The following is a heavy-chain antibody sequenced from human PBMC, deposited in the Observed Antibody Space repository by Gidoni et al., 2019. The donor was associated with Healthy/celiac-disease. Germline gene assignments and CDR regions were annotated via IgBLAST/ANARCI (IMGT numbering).Heavy chain of an antibody. CDR2: IYYSGST. D-gene: IGHD3-10*01. CDR1: GGSISRSSYY. Sequence: QLQLQESGPGLVKPSETLSLTCTVSGGSISRSSYYWGWIRQPPGKGLEWIGSIYYSGSTYYNPSLKSRVTISVDTSKNQFSLKLSSVTAADTAVYYCARLPYGSGSPRAYGMDVWGQGTTVTVSS. V-gene: IGHV4-39*01. CDR3: ARLPYGSGSPRAYGMDV. J-gene: IGHJ6*02.